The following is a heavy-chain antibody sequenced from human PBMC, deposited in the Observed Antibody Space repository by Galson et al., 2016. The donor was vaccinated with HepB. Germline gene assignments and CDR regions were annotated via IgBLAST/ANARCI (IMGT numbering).Heavy chain of an antibody. CDR2: IDPSDSYT. CDR1: GYSFSSYW. J-gene: IGHJ4*02. D-gene: IGHD5-18*01. V-gene: IGHV5-10-1*01. CDR3: ARQREYSYGGIDY. Sequence: QSGAEVKKPGESLRISCQGSGYSFSSYWISWVRRMPGKGLEWMGRIDPSDSYTNYSPSFKGHVTISSDKSISTAYLQWSSLKASDTAMYYCARQREYSYGGIDYLGQGTLVTVSS.